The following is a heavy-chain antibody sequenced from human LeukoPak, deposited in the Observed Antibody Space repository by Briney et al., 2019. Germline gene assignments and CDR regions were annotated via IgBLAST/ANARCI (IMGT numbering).Heavy chain of an antibody. CDR1: GGSISSSSYY. CDR3: ARDGGYYMDV. D-gene: IGHD4-23*01. V-gene: IGHV4-39*07. CDR2: IYYSGST. J-gene: IGHJ6*03. Sequence: SETLSLTCTVSGGSISSSSYYWGWIRQPPGKGLEWIGSIYYSGSTYYNPSLKSRVTISVDTSKNQFSLKLSSVTAADTAVYYCARDGGYYMDVWGKGTTVTVSS.